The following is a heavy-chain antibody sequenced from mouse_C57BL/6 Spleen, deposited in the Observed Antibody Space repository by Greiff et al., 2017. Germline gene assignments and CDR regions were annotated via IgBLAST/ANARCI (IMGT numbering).Heavy chain of an antibody. CDR1: GYSITSGYY. Sequence: EVQLQQSGPGLVKPSQSLSLTCSVTGYSITSGYYWNWIRQFPGNKLEWMGYISYDGSNNYNPSLKNRISITRDTSKNQFFLKLNSVTTEDTATYYCAREGDGYPFYYAMDYWGQGTSVTVSS. CDR3: AREGDGYPFYYAMDY. CDR2: ISYDGSN. V-gene: IGHV3-6*01. D-gene: IGHD2-3*01. J-gene: IGHJ4*01.